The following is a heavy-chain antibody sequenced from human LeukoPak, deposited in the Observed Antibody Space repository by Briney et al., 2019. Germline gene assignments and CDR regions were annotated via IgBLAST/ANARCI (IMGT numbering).Heavy chain of an antibody. CDR2: IYHSGST. V-gene: IGHV4-30-2*01. Sequence: SETLSLTCAVSGGSISSGGYSWGWIRQPPGKGLEWIGYIYHSGSTYYNPSLKSRVTISVDRSKNQFSQKLSSVTAADTAVYYCARGKYSYGWVVWFDPWGQGTLVTVSS. CDR1: GGSISSGGYS. D-gene: IGHD5-18*01. CDR3: ARGKYSYGWVVWFDP. J-gene: IGHJ5*02.